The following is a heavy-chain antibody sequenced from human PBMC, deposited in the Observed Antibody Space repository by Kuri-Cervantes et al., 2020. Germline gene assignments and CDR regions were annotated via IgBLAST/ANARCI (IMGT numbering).Heavy chain of an antibody. CDR3: AGRDY. Sequence: GGSLRLSCAASGFTVSSKYMSWVRQAPGQGLQWVSFIYNGGRTYFADSVKGRFTISRANSKNTLYVQMNSLRAGDTALYYCAGRDYWGQGTLVTVSS. V-gene: IGHV3-53*01. CDR1: GFTVSSKY. J-gene: IGHJ4*02. CDR2: IYNGGRT.